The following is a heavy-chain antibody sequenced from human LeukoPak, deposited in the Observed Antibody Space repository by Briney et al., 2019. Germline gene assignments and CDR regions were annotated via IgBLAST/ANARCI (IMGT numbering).Heavy chain of an antibody. D-gene: IGHD3-10*01. V-gene: IGHV4-59*01. CDR1: GGSISSYY. CDR3: ARGGSGISNAFDI. Sequence: SETLSLTCSVSGGSISSYYWSWIRQPPGKGLEWIGYLYYGGSTNSNPSLKSRVTMSVDTSKNQFSLKLRSVTAADTAVYYCARGGSGISNAFDIWGQGTMVTVSS. J-gene: IGHJ3*02. CDR2: LYYGGST.